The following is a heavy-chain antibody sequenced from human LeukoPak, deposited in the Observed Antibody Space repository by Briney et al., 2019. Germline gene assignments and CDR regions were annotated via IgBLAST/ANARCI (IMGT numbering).Heavy chain of an antibody. Sequence: GASVKVSCKASGGTFSSYAISWVRQAPGQGLEWMGGIIPIFGTANYAQKFQGRVTITTDESTSTAYMELSSLRSEDAAVYYCASTYGGGDAFDIWGQGTMVTVSS. J-gene: IGHJ3*02. D-gene: IGHD4-23*01. CDR2: IIPIFGTA. CDR3: ASTYGGGDAFDI. CDR1: GGTFSSYA. V-gene: IGHV1-69*05.